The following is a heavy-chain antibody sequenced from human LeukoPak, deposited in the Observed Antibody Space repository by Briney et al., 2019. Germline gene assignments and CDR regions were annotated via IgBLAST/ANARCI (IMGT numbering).Heavy chain of an antibody. D-gene: IGHD4-17*01. CDR3: ATRHHDYGDYSPFDY. CDR2: IYYSGST. J-gene: IGHJ4*02. CDR1: GGSISSGDYY. Sequence: SQTLSLTCTVSGGSISSGDYYWSWIRQPPGKGLEWIGYIYYSGSTYYNPSLKSRVTISVDTSKNQFSLKLSSVTAADTAVYYCATRHHDYGDYSPFDYWGQGTLVTVSS. V-gene: IGHV4-30-4*01.